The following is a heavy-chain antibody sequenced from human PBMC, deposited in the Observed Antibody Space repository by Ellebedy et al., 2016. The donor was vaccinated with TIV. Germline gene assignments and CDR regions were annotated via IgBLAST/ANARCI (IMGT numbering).Heavy chain of an antibody. CDR1: GFTFTNYW. CDR3: AGIADVRFDP. J-gene: IGHJ5*02. D-gene: IGHD3-10*02. CDR2: IKEDGSEK. Sequence: PGGSLRLSCAASGFTFTNYWMSWVRQAPGKGLEWVATIKEDGSEKYYVDSVKGRFSISRDNAKNSLYLQMNSLRAEDTAVYYCAGIADVRFDPWGQGTLVSVSS. V-gene: IGHV3-7*01.